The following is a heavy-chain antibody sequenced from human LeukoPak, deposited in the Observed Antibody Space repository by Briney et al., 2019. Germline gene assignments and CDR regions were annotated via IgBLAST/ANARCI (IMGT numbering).Heavy chain of an antibody. V-gene: IGHV1-18*01. Sequence: ASVKVSCKASGYTFTSYGISWVRQAPGQGLEWMGWISAYNGNTNYAQKLQGRVTMTRNTSISTAYMELSSLRSEDTAVYYCARRPRYCGGDCRGAFDIWGQGTMVTVSS. CDR2: ISAYNGNT. J-gene: IGHJ3*02. CDR1: GYTFTSYG. D-gene: IGHD2-21*02. CDR3: ARRPRYCGGDCRGAFDI.